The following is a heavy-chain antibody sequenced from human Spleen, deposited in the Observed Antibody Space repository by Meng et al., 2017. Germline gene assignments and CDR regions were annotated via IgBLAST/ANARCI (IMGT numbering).Heavy chain of an antibody. D-gene: IGHD6-19*01. CDR1: GGSISGYL. CDR2: ISQRGTT. Sequence: VHSQPVGAGLLKPPETRALPCVVLGGSISGYLWSWIRQPPGKGLEWIGEISQRGTTNYNPSLKSRVTISVDTSKNQFSLRLNSVTAADTAVYFCARLVVAGVFDYWGQGALVTVSS. J-gene: IGHJ4*02. CDR3: ARLVVAGVFDY. V-gene: IGHV4-34*01.